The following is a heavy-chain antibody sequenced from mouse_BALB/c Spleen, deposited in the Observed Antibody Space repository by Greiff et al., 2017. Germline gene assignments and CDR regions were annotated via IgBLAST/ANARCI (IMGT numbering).Heavy chain of an antibody. D-gene: IGHD2-1*01. CDR1: GYTFTSYY. CDR2: INPSNGGT. J-gene: IGHJ1*01. CDR3: TGPYGNYACWYFDV. Sequence: QVQLQQSGAELVKPGASVKLSCKASGYTFTSYYMYWVKQRPGQGLEWIGEINPSNGGTNFNEKFKSKATLTVDKSSSTAYMQLSSLTSEDSAVYYCTGPYGNYACWYFDVWGAGTTVTVSA. V-gene: IGHV1S16*01.